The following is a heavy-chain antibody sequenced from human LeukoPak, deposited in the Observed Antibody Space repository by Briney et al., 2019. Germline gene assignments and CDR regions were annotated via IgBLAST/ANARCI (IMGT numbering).Heavy chain of an antibody. D-gene: IGHD6-13*01. Sequence: PGGSLRLSCAASGFTFSSYWMHWVRHAPGKGLVWVSRINSDGSSTSYADSGKGRFTISRDNAKNTLYLQMNSLRAEDTAVYYCARASAAAENHYYYYGMDVWGQGTTVTVSS. J-gene: IGHJ6*02. CDR3: ARASAAAENHYYYYGMDV. CDR2: INSDGSST. V-gene: IGHV3-74*01. CDR1: GFTFSSYW.